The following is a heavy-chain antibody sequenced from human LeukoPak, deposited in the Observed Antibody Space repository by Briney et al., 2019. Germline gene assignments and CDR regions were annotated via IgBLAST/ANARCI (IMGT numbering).Heavy chain of an antibody. D-gene: IGHD3-16*01. CDR3: ARGHLDSY. Sequence: SETLSLTCAVYGGSFSGYYWTWIRQPPGKGLEWIGEINHSGNTNYNPSLKSRVTISVDTSKNQFSLNLSSVTAADTAVYYCARGHLDSYWGQGTLVTVSS. CDR1: GGSFSGYY. J-gene: IGHJ4*02. CDR2: INHSGNT. V-gene: IGHV4-34*01.